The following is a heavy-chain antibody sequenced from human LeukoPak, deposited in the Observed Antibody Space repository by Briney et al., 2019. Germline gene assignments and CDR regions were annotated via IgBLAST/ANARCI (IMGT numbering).Heavy chain of an antibody. CDR3: ARPYYYDSSGYTDAFDI. J-gene: IGHJ3*02. V-gene: IGHV4-59*08. D-gene: IGHD3-22*01. CDR2: IYYSGST. CDR1: GGSISSYY. Sequence: SETLSLTCTVSGGSISSYYWSWIRQPPGKGLEWIGYIYYSGSTNYNPSLKSRVTISVDTSKNQFSLKLSSVTAADTAAYYCARPYYYDSSGYTDAFDIWGQGTMVTVSS.